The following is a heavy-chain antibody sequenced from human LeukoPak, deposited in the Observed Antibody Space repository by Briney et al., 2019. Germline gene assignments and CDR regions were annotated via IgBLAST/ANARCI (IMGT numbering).Heavy chain of an antibody. CDR1: GFTFDDYA. V-gene: IGHV3-9*01. J-gene: IGHJ4*02. Sequence: GGSLRLSCAASGFTFDDYAMHWVRQAPGKGLEWVSGISWNSGSIGYADSVKGRFTIPRDNAKNSLYLQMNSLRAEDTALYYCAKDINGGKSYWGQGTLLTVSS. D-gene: IGHD4-23*01. CDR2: ISWNSGSI. CDR3: AKDINGGKSY.